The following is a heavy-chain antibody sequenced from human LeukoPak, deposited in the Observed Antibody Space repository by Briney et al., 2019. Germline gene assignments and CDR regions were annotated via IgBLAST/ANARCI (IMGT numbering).Heavy chain of an antibody. J-gene: IGHJ4*02. D-gene: IGHD1-1*01. CDR1: GFPFSSYS. CDR3: VRVKGTYFDF. CDR2: ISASGSNI. V-gene: IGHV3-48*01. Sequence: GGSLRLSCAVSGFPFSSYSMNWVRQAPGKGLEWVSYISASGSNIYYLDAAKGRFTVSRDNAMNSLFLQMDRPRAEDTAIYYCVRVKGTYFDFWGQGTPVTVSS.